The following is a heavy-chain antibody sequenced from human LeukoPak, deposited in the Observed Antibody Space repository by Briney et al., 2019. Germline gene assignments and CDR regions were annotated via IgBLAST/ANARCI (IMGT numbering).Heavy chain of an antibody. D-gene: IGHD3-3*01. CDR3: ARSRPTVQSIWSGYCQNYFDY. Sequence: GGSLRLSCAASGFTFTGYWMSWVRQAPGKGLEWVANIKQDGSEKYYVDSVKGRFTISRDNAKNSLYLQMNSLRVEDTAVYYCARSRPTVQSIWSGYCQNYFDYWGQGTLVTVSS. J-gene: IGHJ4*02. CDR2: IKQDGSEK. CDR1: GFTFTGYW. V-gene: IGHV3-7*01.